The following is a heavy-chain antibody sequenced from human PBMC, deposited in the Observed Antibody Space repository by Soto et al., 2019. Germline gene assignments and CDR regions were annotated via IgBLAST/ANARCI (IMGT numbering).Heavy chain of an antibody. J-gene: IGHJ4*02. V-gene: IGHV3-7*01. D-gene: IGHD2-2*01. Sequence: PGGSLRLSCAASGFTFSGYWMSWVRQAPGKGLEWVANIKQDGSEKYYVDSVKGRFTIARDNGRNSLYLLMNSVRAGDTAVYYCAKNNRYCSSTNCFVFDYWGQGTLVTVSS. CDR3: AKNNRYCSSTNCFVFDY. CDR1: GFTFSGYW. CDR2: IKQDGSEK.